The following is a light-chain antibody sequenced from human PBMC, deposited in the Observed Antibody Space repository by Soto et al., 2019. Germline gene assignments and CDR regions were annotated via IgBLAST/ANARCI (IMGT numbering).Light chain of an antibody. V-gene: IGKV3-20*01. Sequence: EIVLTQSPGTLSLSPGERATLSCRASQSVSSSYLAWYQQKPGQAPRLLIYGASSRATGIPDRFSGSGSGTDFTLTISRLEPEDFAVYYCQQYGSSSLSWTFGQGTKVEI. CDR1: QSVSSSY. J-gene: IGKJ1*01. CDR3: QQYGSSSLSWT. CDR2: GAS.